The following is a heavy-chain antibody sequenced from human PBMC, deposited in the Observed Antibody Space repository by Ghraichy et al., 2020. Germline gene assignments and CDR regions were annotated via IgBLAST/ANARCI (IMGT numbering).Heavy chain of an antibody. J-gene: IGHJ6*02. D-gene: IGHD2-21*02. CDR1: GFPFSGYW. CDR3: AKNIVVTGKILYYYYGMDV. V-gene: IGHV3-7*01. Sequence: GGSLRLSCAASGFPFSGYWMTWVRQAPGKGLEWVASIKQDGSEKKYVDSVKGRLTISRDNAKNSLYLQMNSLRAEDTAVYYCAKNIVVTGKILYYYYGMDVWGQGTTVTVSS. CDR2: IKQDGSEK.